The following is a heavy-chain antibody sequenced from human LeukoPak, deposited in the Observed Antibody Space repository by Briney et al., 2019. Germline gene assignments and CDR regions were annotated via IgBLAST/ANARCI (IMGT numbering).Heavy chain of an antibody. CDR3: ARQHESRGGYSGYETFDP. CDR2: IYPGDSDT. V-gene: IGHV5-51*01. CDR1: GYSFTSYW. Sequence: GESLKISCKGSGYSFTSYWIGWVRQMPGKGLEWMGIIYPGDSDTRYSPSFQGQVTISADKFISTAYLQWSSLKASDTAMYYCARQHESRGGYSGYETFDPWGQGTLVTVSS. D-gene: IGHD5-12*01. J-gene: IGHJ5*02.